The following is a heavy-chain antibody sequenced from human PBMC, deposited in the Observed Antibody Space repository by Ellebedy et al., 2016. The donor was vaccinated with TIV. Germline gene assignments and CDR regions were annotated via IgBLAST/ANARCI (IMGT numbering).Heavy chain of an antibody. J-gene: IGHJ4*02. D-gene: IGHD2-2*01. Sequence: GGSLRLSXAASGFTFSSYAMSWVRQAPGEGLEWVSAISGSGGSPHYVDSVKGRFTISRDNSKNTLFLQMNSLRAEDTAIYYCAKDRQAGLYCSSTSCYPDNWGQGTLVTVSS. CDR2: ISGSGGSP. CDR3: AKDRQAGLYCSSTSCYPDN. CDR1: GFTFSSYA. V-gene: IGHV3-23*01.